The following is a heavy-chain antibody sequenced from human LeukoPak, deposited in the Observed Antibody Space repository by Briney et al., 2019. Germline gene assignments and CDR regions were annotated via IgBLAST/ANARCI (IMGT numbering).Heavy chain of an antibody. V-gene: IGHV4-34*01. CDR2: INHSGRT. Sequence: SETLSLTCAVYGGSFSGYYWSWIRQPPGKGLGWIGEINHSGRTNYNTSLKRRATISASASKNQFCLKLSSVTAAGMAVYYCARDRDTGLLDVWGKGTTVTVSS. CDR1: GGSFSGYY. CDR3: ARDRDTGLLDV. D-gene: IGHD1-14*01. J-gene: IGHJ6*04.